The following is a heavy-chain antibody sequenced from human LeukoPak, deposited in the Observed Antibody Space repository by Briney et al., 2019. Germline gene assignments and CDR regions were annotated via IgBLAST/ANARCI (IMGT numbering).Heavy chain of an antibody. CDR1: GFTFSDYS. V-gene: IGHV3-48*01. CDR3: ARVGWGQQVARFDY. D-gene: IGHD6-13*01. CDR2: IRSTGTTI. J-gene: IGHJ4*02. Sequence: PGGSLRLSCVASGFTFSDYSMHWVRQAPGKGLEWVSYIRSTGTTIYHADSVKGRFTISRDNAKNSLFLQMSSLSVEDTAIYYCARVGWGQQVARFDYWGQGTLVTVSS.